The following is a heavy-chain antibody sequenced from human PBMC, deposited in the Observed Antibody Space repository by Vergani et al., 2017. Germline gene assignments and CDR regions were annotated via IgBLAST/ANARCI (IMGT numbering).Heavy chain of an antibody. D-gene: IGHD3-10*01. V-gene: IGHV3-23*01. CDR3: AKGAQVRGVINSYYYYGMDV. Sequence: EVQLLESGGDLVQPGGSLRLSCAASGFTFIMHAMSWVRQAPGKGLEWVSTLSASDRRTHYADSVKGRFTISRDISKNTLFLHMNSLRAEDTAVYYCAKGAQVRGVINSYYYYGMDVWGQGTTVTVSS. CDR2: LSASDRRT. J-gene: IGHJ6*02. CDR1: GFTFIMHA.